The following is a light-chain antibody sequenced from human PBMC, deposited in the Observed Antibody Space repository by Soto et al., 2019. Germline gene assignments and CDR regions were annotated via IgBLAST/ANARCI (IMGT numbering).Light chain of an antibody. Sequence: RMMKQSPNTLSVSAGERATLSCRASETVRSNLAWYQQKPGQAPRLLIYAASTRATGTPARFIGNGSGTDFTLTISSLQSEDFAVYYCQQYNNWWTFGQGTNVDIK. V-gene: IGKV3D-15*01. CDR2: AAS. CDR1: ETVRSN. J-gene: IGKJ1*01. CDR3: QQYNNWWT.